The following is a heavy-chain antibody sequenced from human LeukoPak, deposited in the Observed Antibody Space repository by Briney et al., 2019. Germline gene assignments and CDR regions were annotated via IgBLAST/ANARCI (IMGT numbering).Heavy chain of an antibody. CDR1: GYTFTGYY. CDR3: TPLTLGMVATSWIDY. V-gene: IGHV1-2*02. D-gene: IGHD5-12*01. Sequence: VASVKVSCKASGYTFTGYYMHWVRQAPGQGLEWMGWINPNSGGTNYAQKFQGRVTMTRDTSISTAYMELSRLRSDDTAVYYCTPLTLGMVATSWIDYWGQGTLVTVSS. J-gene: IGHJ4*02. CDR2: INPNSGGT.